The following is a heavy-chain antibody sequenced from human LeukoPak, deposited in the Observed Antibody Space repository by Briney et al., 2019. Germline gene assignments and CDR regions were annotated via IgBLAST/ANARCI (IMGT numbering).Heavy chain of an antibody. Sequence: GGPLRLSCSASGFTQWDQAVHGVRQAPGKGLEWVSGISWNSGSIGYADSVKGRFTISRDNAKNSLYLQMNSLRAEDPALYYYRKWIAIRVMVEPMGYWGQGTLVTVSS. CDR2: ISWNSGSI. J-gene: IGHJ4*02. D-gene: IGHD2-21*01. CDR1: GFTQWDQA. V-gene: IGHV3-9*01. CDR3: RKWIAIRVMVEPMGY.